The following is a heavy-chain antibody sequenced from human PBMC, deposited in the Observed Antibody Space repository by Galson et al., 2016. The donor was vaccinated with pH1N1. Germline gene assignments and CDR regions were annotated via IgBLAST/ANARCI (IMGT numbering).Heavy chain of an antibody. Sequence: SLRLSCAASGFTFSTYTVYWVRRSPGKGLEWVSSISGSGLSTYYADSVKGRFTISRDNSKNTLYLQMNSLRAEDTAVYYCAKDHSLHLWLQGAFDIWGQGTRVTVSS. CDR1: GFTFSTYT. CDR3: AKDHSLHLWLQGAFDI. CDR2: ISGSGLST. V-gene: IGHV3-23*01. J-gene: IGHJ3*02. D-gene: IGHD5-18*01.